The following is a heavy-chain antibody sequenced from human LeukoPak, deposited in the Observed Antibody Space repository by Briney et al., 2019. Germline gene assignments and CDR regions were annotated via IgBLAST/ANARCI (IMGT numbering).Heavy chain of an antibody. J-gene: IGHJ1*01. V-gene: IGHV3-30-3*01. CDR3: AGLVYCSGGSCPRTGDFQH. Sequence: PGGSLRLSCAASGFTFSAYAMHWVRQAPGKGLEWVAVIPYDGTNKYYADSVKGRFTISRDNSKNTLYLQMNSLRAEDTAVYYCAGLVYCSGGSCPRTGDFQHCGQGTLVTVSS. CDR2: IPYDGTNK. D-gene: IGHD2-15*01. CDR1: GFTFSAYA.